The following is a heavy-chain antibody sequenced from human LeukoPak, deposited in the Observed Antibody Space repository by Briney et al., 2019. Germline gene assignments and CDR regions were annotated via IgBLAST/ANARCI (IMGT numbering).Heavy chain of an antibody. D-gene: IGHD6-13*01. J-gene: IGHJ4*02. CDR2: IYSGGST. CDR3: ASLAAAGTIVDY. CDR1: GFTVSSNY. V-gene: IGHV3-66*02. Sequence: GGSLRPSCAASGFTVSSNYMSWVRQAPGKGLEWVSVIYSGGSTYYADSVKGRFTISRDNSKNTLYLQMNSLRAEDTAVYYCASLAAAGTIVDYWGQGTLVTVSS.